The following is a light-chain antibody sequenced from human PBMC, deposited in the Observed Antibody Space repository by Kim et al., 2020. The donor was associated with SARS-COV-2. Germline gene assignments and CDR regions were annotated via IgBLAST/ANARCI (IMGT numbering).Light chain of an antibody. Sequence: SVSSNLAWYQQKPGQAPRLLIYGASTRATGIPARFSGSGSGTEFTLTISSLQSEDFAIYYCQQYNKGRTFRQGTKVDIK. V-gene: IGKV3-15*01. CDR2: GAS. J-gene: IGKJ1*01. CDR1: SVSSN. CDR3: QQYNKGRT.